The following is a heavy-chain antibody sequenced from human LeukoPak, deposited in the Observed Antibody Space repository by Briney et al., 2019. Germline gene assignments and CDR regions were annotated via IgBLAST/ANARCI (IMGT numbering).Heavy chain of an antibody. V-gene: IGHV3-11*01. CDR3: AREFSFYCSGGSCPFDY. CDR1: GFTFSDYY. D-gene: IGHD2-15*01. Sequence: GGSLRLSCAASGFTFSDYYMSWIRLAPGKGLEWVSYISSSGSTIYYADSVKGRFTISRDNAKNSLYLQMNSLRAEDTAVYYCAREFSFYCSGGSCPFDYWGQGTLVTVSS. J-gene: IGHJ4*02. CDR2: ISSSGSTI.